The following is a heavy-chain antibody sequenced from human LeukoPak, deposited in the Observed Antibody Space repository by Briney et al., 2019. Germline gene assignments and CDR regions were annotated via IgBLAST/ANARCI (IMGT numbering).Heavy chain of an antibody. CDR1: GGSISSNSYY. V-gene: IGHV4-39*07. J-gene: IGHJ6*03. Sequence: PSETLSLTCAVSGGSISSNSYYWGWIRQPPGKGLEWIGSIYYSGSTNYNPSLKSRVTISVDTSKNQFSLKLSSVTAADTAVYYCARSAGVTTHYYYYMDVWGKGTTVTISS. CDR2: IYYSGST. D-gene: IGHD4-17*01. CDR3: ARSAGVTTHYYYYMDV.